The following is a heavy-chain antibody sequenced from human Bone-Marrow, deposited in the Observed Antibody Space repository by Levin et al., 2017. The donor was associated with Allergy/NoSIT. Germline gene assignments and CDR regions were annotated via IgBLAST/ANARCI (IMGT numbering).Heavy chain of an antibody. CDR2: MSYDGNNR. Sequence: SGESLKISCAASGFTFSKYGMHWVRQAPGRGLEWVAFMSYDGNNRHDADSVKGRFTISRDNSKNTLYLQMNGLRAQDTAVFFLARDATTQGYHDYMDVWGKGTTVTVS. V-gene: IGHV3-30-3*01. D-gene: IGHD2-2*01. J-gene: IGHJ6*03. CDR1: GFTFSKYG. CDR3: ARDATTQGYHDYMDV.